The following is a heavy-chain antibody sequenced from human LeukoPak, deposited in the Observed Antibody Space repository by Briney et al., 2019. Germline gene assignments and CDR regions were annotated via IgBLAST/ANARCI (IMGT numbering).Heavy chain of an antibody. V-gene: IGHV3-23*01. D-gene: IGHD6-19*01. CDR1: GFTFTSYA. J-gene: IGHJ4*02. Sequence: GGSLRLSCAASGFTFTSYAMSWVRQAPGKGLEWVSTISGGSGDIFYADSVKGRFTISRDNSKNTLYLQMNSLRAEDTAVYYCARVGYNSGWYEYWGQGTLVTVSS. CDR3: ARVGYNSGWYEY. CDR2: ISGGSGDI.